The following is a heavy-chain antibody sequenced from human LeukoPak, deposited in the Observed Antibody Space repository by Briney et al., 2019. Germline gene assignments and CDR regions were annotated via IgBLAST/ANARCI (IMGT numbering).Heavy chain of an antibody. CDR2: INPNSGGT. D-gene: IGHD2-8*01. J-gene: IGHJ1*01. V-gene: IGHV1-2*02. Sequence: GASVKVSCKASGYTFTGYYMHWVRQAPGQGLEWMRWINPNSGGTNYAQKFQGRVTMTRDTSISTAYMELSRLRSDDTAVYYCASSVLMVYAIREYFQHWGQGTLVTVSS. CDR1: GYTFTGYY. CDR3: ASSVLMVYAIREYFQH.